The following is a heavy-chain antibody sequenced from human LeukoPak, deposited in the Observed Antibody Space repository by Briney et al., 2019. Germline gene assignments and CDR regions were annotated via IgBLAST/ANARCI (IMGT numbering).Heavy chain of an antibody. CDR3: AKGRTNDY. J-gene: IGHJ4*02. CDR1: GFTFSTYA. Sequence: GGSLRLSCAASGFTFSTYAMSWVRQTPERGLEWVSAISDTGGNTFYADSVKGRFTISRDNSKNTLYLQMNSLRAEDTAIYYCAKGRTNDYWGQGTLVTVSS. V-gene: IGHV3-23*01. D-gene: IGHD1/OR15-1a*01. CDR2: ISDTGGNT.